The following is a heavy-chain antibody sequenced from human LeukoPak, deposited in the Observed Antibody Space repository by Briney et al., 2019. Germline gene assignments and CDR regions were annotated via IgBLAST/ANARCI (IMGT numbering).Heavy chain of an antibody. Sequence: PSETLSPTCTVSGGSISSSYWSWIRQPPGKGLEWIAYIYYSGSTNYNPSLKSRVTISVDTSKNQFSLKLSSVTAADTAVYYCAKFRSGWYYFDYWGQGTLVTVSS. V-gene: IGHV4-59*01. CDR1: GGSISSSY. D-gene: IGHD6-19*01. J-gene: IGHJ4*02. CDR3: AKFRSGWYYFDY. CDR2: IYYSGST.